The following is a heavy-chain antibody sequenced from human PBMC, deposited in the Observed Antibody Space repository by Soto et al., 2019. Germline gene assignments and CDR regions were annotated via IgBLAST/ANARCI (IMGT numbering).Heavy chain of an antibody. Sequence: GGSLRLSCEASGFTFSAYCMTWVRQAPGKGLEWVANIKKDGNEKYYVDSVKGRFTISRDNAKSCLYLQMNSLRAEDTAVYYCAKAGGAAGTVDYFDYWGQGTLVTVSS. CDR3: AKAGGAAGTVDYFDY. CDR1: GFTFSAYC. V-gene: IGHV3-7*03. J-gene: IGHJ4*02. D-gene: IGHD6-13*01. CDR2: IKKDGNEK.